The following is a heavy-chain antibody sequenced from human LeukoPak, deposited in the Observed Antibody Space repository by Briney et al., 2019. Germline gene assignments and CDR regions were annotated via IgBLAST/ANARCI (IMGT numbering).Heavy chain of an antibody. Sequence: GASVKVSCKTSGGTFTSYAITWVRQAPGQGLEWMGKIIPISGTTNYAQKFQGGVTFTADESTSTAYMELSSLRSEDTALYYCARKLRLGGNWFDPWGQGTLVTVHS. CDR2: IIPISGTT. CDR3: ARKLRLGGNWFDP. V-gene: IGHV1-69*13. CDR1: GGTFTSYA. J-gene: IGHJ5*02. D-gene: IGHD1-26*01.